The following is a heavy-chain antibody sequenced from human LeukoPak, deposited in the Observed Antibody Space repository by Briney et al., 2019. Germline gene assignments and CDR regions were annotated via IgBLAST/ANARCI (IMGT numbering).Heavy chain of an antibody. CDR2: IYTSGST. J-gene: IGHJ4*02. D-gene: IGHD3-10*01. CDR1: GGSISSYY. CDR3: ARSMHITMVRGVIINPPYYFDY. V-gene: IGHV4-4*07. Sequence: SETLSLTCTVSGGSISSYYWSWIRQPAGKGLEWIGRIYTSGSTNYNPSLKSRVTMSVDTSKNQFSLKLSSVTAADTAVYYCARSMHITMVRGVIINPPYYFDYWGQGTLVTVSS.